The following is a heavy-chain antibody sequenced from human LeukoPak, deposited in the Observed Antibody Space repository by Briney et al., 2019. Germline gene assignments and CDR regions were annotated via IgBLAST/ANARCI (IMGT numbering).Heavy chain of an antibody. CDR1: GFTFSSYW. D-gene: IGHD2-2*01. J-gene: IGHJ5*02. V-gene: IGHV3-7*01. CDR2: IKQDGSEK. CDR3: ARGGDIVVVDNWFDP. Sequence: GGSLRLSCAASGFTFSSYWMSWVRQAPGKGLEWVANIKQDGSEKYYVDSVKGRFTISRDNAKNSLYLQMNSLRAEDTAVYYCARGGDIVVVDNWFDPWGQGTLVTVS.